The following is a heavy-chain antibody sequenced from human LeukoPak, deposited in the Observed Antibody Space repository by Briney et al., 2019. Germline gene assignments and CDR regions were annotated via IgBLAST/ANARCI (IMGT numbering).Heavy chain of an antibody. CDR2: ISSSGSTI. D-gene: IGHD3-22*01. Sequence: GGSLRLSCAASGFTFSSYSMNWVRQAPGKGLEWVSYISSSGSTIYYADSVKGRFTISRDNAKNSLYLQMNSLRAEDTAVYYCARDASYYDSSGYPYFDYWGQGTLVTVSS. CDR1: GFTFSSYS. V-gene: IGHV3-48*04. CDR3: ARDASYYDSSGYPYFDY. J-gene: IGHJ4*02.